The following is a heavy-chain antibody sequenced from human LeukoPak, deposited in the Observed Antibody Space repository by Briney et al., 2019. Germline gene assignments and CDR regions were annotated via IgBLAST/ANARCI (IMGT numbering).Heavy chain of an antibody. CDR3: AKDWWYSSGWYVFDP. J-gene: IGHJ5*02. Sequence: PGGSLRLSCAASGFTFSSYGMSWVRQAPGKGLEWVSAISGSGGSTYYADSVKGRFTISRDNSKNTLYLQMNSLRAEDTAVYYCAKDWWYSSGWYVFDPWGQGTLVTVSS. CDR1: GFTFSSYG. V-gene: IGHV3-23*01. D-gene: IGHD6-19*01. CDR2: ISGSGGST.